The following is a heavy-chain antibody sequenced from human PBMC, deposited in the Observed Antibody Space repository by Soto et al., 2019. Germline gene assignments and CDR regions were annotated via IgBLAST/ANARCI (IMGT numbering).Heavy chain of an antibody. CDR1: GGTFNYYA. J-gene: IGHJ3*02. CDR2: IVPISGTT. Sequence: QVQLVQSGAEVKKPGSSVKVSCKVSGGTFNYYAINWVRQAPGQGLEWMGGIVPISGTTNYAQKFQGRVTXXAXXSTSTAYRELSSLRSEDTAVYYCARSGVVVNAFDIWGQGTLVTVSS. CDR3: ARSGVVVNAFDI. V-gene: IGHV1-69*12. D-gene: IGHD2-21*01.